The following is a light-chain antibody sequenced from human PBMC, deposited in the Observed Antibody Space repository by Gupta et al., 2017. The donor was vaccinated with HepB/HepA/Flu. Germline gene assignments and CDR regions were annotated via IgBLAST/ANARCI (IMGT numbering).Light chain of an antibody. V-gene: IGLV3-1*01. CDR3: QAEAGSNDCV. CDR1: NLGDNY. J-gene: IGLJ3*02. Sequence: SSELTQPPSVPVSPGQTASITCSGDNLGDNYACWYQQKPGQSRVLVIYQDSKRPAGIPDRFSGSKSGNTATLTISGPQEVEGADYYCQAEAGSNDCVFGGGTKLTVL. CDR2: QDS.